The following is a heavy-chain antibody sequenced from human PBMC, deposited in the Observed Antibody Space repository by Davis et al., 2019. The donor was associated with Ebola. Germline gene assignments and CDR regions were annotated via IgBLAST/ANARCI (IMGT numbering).Heavy chain of an antibody. Sequence: ASVKVSCKASGYTFTSYYMHWVRQAPGQGLEWMGRINPNSGGTNYAQKFQGRVTMTRDTSISTAYMELSRLRSDDTAVYYCARETVTFNWFDPWGQGTLVTVSS. CDR3: ARETVTFNWFDP. CDR2: INPNSGGT. CDR1: GYTFTSYY. V-gene: IGHV1-2*06. D-gene: IGHD4-11*01. J-gene: IGHJ5*02.